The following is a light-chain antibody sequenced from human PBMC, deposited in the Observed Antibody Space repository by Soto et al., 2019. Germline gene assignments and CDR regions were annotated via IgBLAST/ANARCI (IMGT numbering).Light chain of an antibody. Sequence: QSALIQPASVSGSPGQSIAISCPGASSDVGSYNLVSWYQQHPGKAPKLMIYEVTKRPSGVSNRFSGSKSRNTASLTISGLQAEDEADYYCCSYAGITTTVVFGGGTKVTVL. V-gene: IGLV2-23*02. J-gene: IGLJ2*01. CDR1: SSDVGSYNL. CDR2: EVT. CDR3: CSYAGITTTVV.